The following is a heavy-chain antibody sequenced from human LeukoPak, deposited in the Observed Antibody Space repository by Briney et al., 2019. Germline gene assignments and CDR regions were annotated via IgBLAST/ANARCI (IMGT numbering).Heavy chain of an antibody. Sequence: SETLSLTCAVYGGSFSGYYWSWIRQPPGKGLEWIGEINHSGSTNYNPSLKSRVTISVDTSKNQFSLKLSSVTAADTAVYYGPVFLTMVRGVISPVGAFDIWGQGTMVTVSS. D-gene: IGHD3-10*01. CDR1: GGSFSGYY. J-gene: IGHJ3*02. CDR2: INHSGST. CDR3: PVFLTMVRGVISPVGAFDI. V-gene: IGHV4-34*01.